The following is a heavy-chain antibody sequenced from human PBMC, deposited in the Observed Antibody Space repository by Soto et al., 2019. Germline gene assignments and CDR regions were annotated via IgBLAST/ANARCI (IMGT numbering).Heavy chain of an antibody. D-gene: IGHD3-16*01. CDR2: ISGSGGST. CDR1: GFTFSSYA. Sequence: EVQLLESGGGLVQPGGSLRLSCAASGFTFSSYAMSWVRQAPGKGLEWVSAISGSGGSTYYADSVKGRFTISRDNSKNSVNLQMNSLRVEDTAVYYCAREPRGIGGMDVWGQGTTVTVSS. J-gene: IGHJ6*02. V-gene: IGHV3-23*01. CDR3: AREPRGIGGMDV.